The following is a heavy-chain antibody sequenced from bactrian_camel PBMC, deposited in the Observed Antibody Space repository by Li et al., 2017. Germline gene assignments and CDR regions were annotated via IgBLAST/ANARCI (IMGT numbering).Heavy chain of an antibody. CDR1: GITDSGGC. CDR2: IDNEGNP. Sequence: VQLVESGGGSVQPGGSLRLSCSASGITDSGGCMGWFRQAPGKGREGVVSIDNEGNPTYADSVKGRFTISRDSAKQTLYLPMDNLRPEDNATYYCAHEYLCTAVQGFYPYSDYGQGTQVTVS. D-gene: IGHD4*01. J-gene: IGHJ4*01. V-gene: IGHV3S53*01.